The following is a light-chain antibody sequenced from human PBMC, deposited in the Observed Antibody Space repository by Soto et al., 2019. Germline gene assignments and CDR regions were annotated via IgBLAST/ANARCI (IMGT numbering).Light chain of an antibody. CDR3: SSYAGSNNLGV. J-gene: IGLJ3*02. CDR2: EVS. Sequence: QSALTQPPSASGSPGQSVTISCTGTSNDIGGYNYVSWYQHHPGKAPKVMIYEVSKRPSGVPDRFSGSKSGNTASLTVSGLQPEDEADYYCSSYAGSNNLGVFGGGTKLTVL. CDR1: SNDIGGYNY. V-gene: IGLV2-8*01.